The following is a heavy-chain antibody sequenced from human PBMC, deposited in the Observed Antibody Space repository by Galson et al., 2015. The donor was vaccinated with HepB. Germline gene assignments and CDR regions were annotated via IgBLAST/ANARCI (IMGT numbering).Heavy chain of an antibody. Sequence: SLRLSCAASGFVFSNYSMTCIRQAPGKGLEWVSSISSSSEYIHYADSVKARFTISRENVKNSLYLQLNSLRAEDTAMYYCARDWGIAVAATWFFDPWGQGTLVTVSS. V-gene: IGHV3-21*01. CDR2: ISSSSEYI. J-gene: IGHJ5*02. CDR1: GFVFSNYS. CDR3: ARDWGIAVAATWFFDP. D-gene: IGHD6-19*01.